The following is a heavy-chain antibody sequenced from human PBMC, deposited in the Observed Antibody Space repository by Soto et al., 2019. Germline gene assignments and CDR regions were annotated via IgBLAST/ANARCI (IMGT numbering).Heavy chain of an antibody. CDR3: AKCLGTSCPLDAFDI. Sequence: SCKASGYTFTSYYMHWVRQAPGKGLEWVSAISGSGGSTYYADSVKGRFTISRDNSKNTLYLQMNSLRAEDTAVYYCAKCLGTSCPLDAFDIWGQGTMVTVSS. CDR1: GYTFTSYY. J-gene: IGHJ3*02. V-gene: IGHV3-23*01. D-gene: IGHD2-2*01. CDR2: ISGSGGST.